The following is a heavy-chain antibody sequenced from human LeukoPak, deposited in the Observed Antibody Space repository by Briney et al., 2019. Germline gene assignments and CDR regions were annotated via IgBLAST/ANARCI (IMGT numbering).Heavy chain of an antibody. Sequence: PGGSLRLSCAASGFTFSSYAMSWVRQAPGKGLEWVSAISGSGGSTYYADSVKGRFTISRDNSKNTLYLQMNSLRAEDTAVYYCARVTRYYDSSALGYYFDYWGQGTLVTVSS. CDR3: ARVTRYYDSSALGYYFDY. CDR1: GFTFSSYA. CDR2: ISGSGGST. D-gene: IGHD3-22*01. V-gene: IGHV3-23*01. J-gene: IGHJ4*02.